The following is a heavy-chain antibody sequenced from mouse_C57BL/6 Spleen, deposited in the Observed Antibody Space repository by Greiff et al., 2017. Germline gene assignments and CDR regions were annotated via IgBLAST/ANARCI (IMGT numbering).Heavy chain of an antibody. D-gene: IGHD2-4*01. Sequence: QVQLKQSGAELVKPGASVKLSCKASGYTFTSYWMHWVKQRPGRGLEWIGRIDPNSGGTKYNEKFKSKATLTVDKPSSTAYMQLSSLTSEDSAVYYCARPYDYDVGVPFAYWGQGTLVTVSA. CDR1: GYTFTSYW. V-gene: IGHV1-72*01. J-gene: IGHJ3*01. CDR2: IDPNSGGT. CDR3: ARPYDYDVGVPFAY.